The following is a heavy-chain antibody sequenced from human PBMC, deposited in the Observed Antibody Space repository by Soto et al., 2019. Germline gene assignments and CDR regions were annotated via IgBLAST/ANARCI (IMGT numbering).Heavy chain of an antibody. CDR2: ISYDGSNK. CDR3: AKDMIKVGYTSNPIDY. J-gene: IGHJ4*02. D-gene: IGHD3-16*01. CDR1: GFTFSSYG. V-gene: IGHV3-30*18. Sequence: GGSLRLSCAASGFTFSSYGMHWVRQAPGKGLEWVAVISYDGSNKYYADSVKGRFTISRDNSKNTLYLQMNSLRAEDTAVYYCAKDMIKVGYTSNPIDYSGQATLLTVSS.